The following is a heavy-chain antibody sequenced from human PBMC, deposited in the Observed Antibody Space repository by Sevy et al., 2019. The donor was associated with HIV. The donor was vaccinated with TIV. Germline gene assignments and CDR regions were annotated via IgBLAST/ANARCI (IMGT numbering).Heavy chain of an antibody. J-gene: IGHJ6*02. CDR2: IGTAGDT. CDR3: ARGRYCSGGSCYYYYYGMDV. CDR1: GFTFSSYD. Sequence: GGSLRLSCAASGFTFSSYDMHWVRQATGKGLEWVSAIGTAGDTYYQGSVKGRFTISRENAKNSLYLQMNSLRAGDTAVYYCARGRYCSGGSCYYYYYGMDVWGQGTTVTVSS. D-gene: IGHD2-15*01. V-gene: IGHV3-13*01.